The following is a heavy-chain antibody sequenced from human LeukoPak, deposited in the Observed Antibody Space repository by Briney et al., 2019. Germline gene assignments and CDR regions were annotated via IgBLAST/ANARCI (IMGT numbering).Heavy chain of an antibody. D-gene: IGHD3-16*01. CDR2: INSDGSST. J-gene: IGHJ6*02. Sequence: GGSLRLSCAASGFTFSSYWMHWVRQAPGKGLVWVSRINSDGSSTSYADSVKGRFTISRDNAKNTLYLQMNSLRAKDTAVYYCARAADYGYYYYYGMDVWGQGTTVTVSS. CDR1: GFTFSSYW. V-gene: IGHV3-74*01. CDR3: ARAADYGYYYYYGMDV.